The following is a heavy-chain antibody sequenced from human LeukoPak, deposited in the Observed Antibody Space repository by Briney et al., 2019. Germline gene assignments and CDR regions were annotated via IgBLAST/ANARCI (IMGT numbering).Heavy chain of an antibody. J-gene: IGHJ6*03. CDR2: IYYSGST. CDR1: GFTFSSYG. Sequence: PGGSLRLSCAASGFTFSSYGMHWVRQPPGKGLEWIGSIYYSGSTYYNPSLKSRVTISVDTSKNQFSLKLSSVTAADTAVYYCARAVGGSGSLRWFYYYYYMDVWGKGTTVTISS. D-gene: IGHD3-10*01. CDR3: ARAVGGSGSLRWFYYYYYMDV. V-gene: IGHV4-39*07.